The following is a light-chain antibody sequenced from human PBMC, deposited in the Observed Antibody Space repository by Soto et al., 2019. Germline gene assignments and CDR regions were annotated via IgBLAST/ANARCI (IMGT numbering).Light chain of an antibody. CDR1: QSVDSS. CDR3: QHYNNWPRT. V-gene: IGKV3-15*01. Sequence: EMVMTQSPATLSVSPGERATLSCRGSQSVDSSLAWYQQKPGQAPRLLIYGASTRATGIPARFSGSGSGTEFTLTISSLQSEDFAVYYCQHYNNWPRTFGQGTKVEIK. CDR2: GAS. J-gene: IGKJ1*01.